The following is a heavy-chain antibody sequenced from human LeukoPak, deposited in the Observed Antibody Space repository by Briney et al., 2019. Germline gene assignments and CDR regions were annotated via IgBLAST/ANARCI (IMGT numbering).Heavy chain of an antibody. J-gene: IGHJ3*02. CDR2: INPNSGGT. CDR3: ATTLHIVVVTWHAFDI. CDR1: GYTFTAYY. V-gene: IGHV1-2*02. D-gene: IGHD2-21*02. Sequence: GASVKVSCQASGYTFTAYYIHWVRQAPGQGLEWMGWINPNSGGTNYAPTFQGRVTMTRDTSISTAYMELSRLTSDDTTIYYCATTLHIVVVTWHAFDIWGQGTMVTVSS.